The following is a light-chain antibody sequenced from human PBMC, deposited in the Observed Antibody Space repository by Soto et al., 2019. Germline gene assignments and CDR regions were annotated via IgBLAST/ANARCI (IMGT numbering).Light chain of an antibody. CDR3: QEYNDNSYT. CDR2: DAS. CDR1: QDIHKW. Sequence: DIQMTQSPSTLSASVRDRVTITCRASQDIHKWLAWYQKKTGKAPKLLIYDASTLENGVPSRFSGSGSGTEFTLTITSPQPDDFASYYCQEYNDNSYTFGQWTKLEI. J-gene: IGKJ2*01. V-gene: IGKV1-5*01.